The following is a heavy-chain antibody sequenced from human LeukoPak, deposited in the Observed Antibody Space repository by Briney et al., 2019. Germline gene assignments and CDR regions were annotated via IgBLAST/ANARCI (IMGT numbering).Heavy chain of an antibody. D-gene: IGHD2-15*01. CDR2: INPSGGST. Sequence: SVKVSCKASGYAFTSYYMHWVRQAPGQGLEWMGIINPSGGSTSYAQKFQGRVTMTRDTSTSTDYMELGSLRSENTAVYYTARLDCSGGICYSGTDYWGQGPRVTVSS. J-gene: IGHJ4*02. V-gene: IGHV1-46*01. CDR1: GYAFTSYY. CDR3: ARLDCSGGICYSGTDY.